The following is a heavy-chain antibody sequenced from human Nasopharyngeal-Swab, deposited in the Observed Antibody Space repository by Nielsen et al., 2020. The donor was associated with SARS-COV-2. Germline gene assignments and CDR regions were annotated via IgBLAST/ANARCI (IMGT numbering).Heavy chain of an antibody. CDR2: ISWNSGSI. V-gene: IGHV3-9*01. D-gene: IGHD3-9*01. J-gene: IGHJ6*03. CDR1: GFTFDDYA. CDR3: AKQGRRIYDILTGYPLGYYYYMDV. Sequence: SLKISCAASGFTFDDYAMHWVRQAPGKGLEWVSGISWNSGSIGYADSVKGRFTISRDNAKNPLYLQMNSLRAEDTALYYCAKQGRRIYDILTGYPLGYYYYMDVWGKGTTVTVSS.